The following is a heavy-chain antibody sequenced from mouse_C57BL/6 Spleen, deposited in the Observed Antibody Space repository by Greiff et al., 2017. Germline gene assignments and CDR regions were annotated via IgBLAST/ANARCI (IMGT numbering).Heavy chain of an antibody. Sequence: VKLQQSGAELVKPGASVKISCKASGYAFSSYWMNWVKQRPGKGLEWIGQIYPGDGDPNYNGKFKGKATLTADKSSSTAYMQLSSLTSEDSAVYFCARNYGSSYYFDYWGQGTTLTVSS. D-gene: IGHD1-1*01. CDR1: GYAFSSYW. V-gene: IGHV1-80*01. CDR2: IYPGDGDP. J-gene: IGHJ2*01. CDR3: ARNYGSSYYFDY.